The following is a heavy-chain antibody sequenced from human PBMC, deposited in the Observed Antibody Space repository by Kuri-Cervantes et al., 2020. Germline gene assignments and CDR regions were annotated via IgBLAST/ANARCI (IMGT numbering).Heavy chain of an antibody. V-gene: IGHV3-11*01. CDR3: ARAYYYDSSGYSNWFDP. J-gene: IGHJ5*02. CDR2: ISSSGSTI. CDR1: GFTFSDYY. D-gene: IGHD3-22*01. Sequence: GESLKISCAASGFTFSDYYMSWIRQAPGKGLEWVSYISSSGSTIYYADSVKGRFTISRDNAKNSLYLQMNSLRAEDTAVYYRARAYYYDSSGYSNWFDPWGQGTLVTVSS.